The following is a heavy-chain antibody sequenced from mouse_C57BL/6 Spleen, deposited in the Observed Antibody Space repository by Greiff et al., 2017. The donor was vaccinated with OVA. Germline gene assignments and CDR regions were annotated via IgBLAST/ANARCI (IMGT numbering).Heavy chain of an antibody. J-gene: IGHJ4*01. V-gene: IGHV1-85*01. CDR2: IYPRDGST. CDR3: AGIYYYGSSYDGYYYAMDY. D-gene: IGHD1-1*01. Sequence: VKLMESGPELVKPGASVKLSCKASGYTFTSYDINWVKQRPGQGLEWIGWIYPRDGSTKYNEKFKGKATLTVDTSSSTAYMELHSLTSEDSAVYFCAGIYYYGSSYDGYYYAMDYWGQGTSVTVSS. CDR1: GYTFTSYD.